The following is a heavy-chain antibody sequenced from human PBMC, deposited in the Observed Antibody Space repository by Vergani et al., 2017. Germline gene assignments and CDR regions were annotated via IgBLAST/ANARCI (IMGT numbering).Heavy chain of an antibody. CDR3: AKDRHYGDYEVQYNWFDP. J-gene: IGHJ5*02. V-gene: IGHV3-23*04. D-gene: IGHD4-17*01. CDR1: GFTFSSYA. Sequence: EVQLVESGGGLVQPGGSLRLSCAASGFTFSSYAMSWVRQAPGKGLEWVSAISGSGGSTYYADSVKGRFTISRDNSKNTLYLQMNSLRAEDTAVYYCAKDRHYGDYEVQYNWFDPWGQGTLVTVSS. CDR2: ISGSGGST.